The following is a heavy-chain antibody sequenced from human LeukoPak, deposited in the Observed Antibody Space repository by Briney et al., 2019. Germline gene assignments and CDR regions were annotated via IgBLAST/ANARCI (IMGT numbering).Heavy chain of an antibody. J-gene: IGHJ4*02. CDR1: GFTFRTYA. CDR2: ISGSGGST. D-gene: IGHD4-17*01. CDR3: AYGDYDC. V-gene: IGHV3-23*01. Sequence: GGSLRLSCAASGFTFRTYAMNWVRQAPGKGREWVSTISGSGGSTYYADSVKGRFTISRDNSKNTLYLQMNSLRAENTAVYYCAYGDYDCGGQGTLVTVS.